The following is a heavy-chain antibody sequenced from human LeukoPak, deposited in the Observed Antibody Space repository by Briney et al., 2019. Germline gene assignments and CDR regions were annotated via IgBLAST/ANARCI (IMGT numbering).Heavy chain of an antibody. CDR1: GGSISSYY. J-gene: IGHJ4*02. Sequence: PSETLSLTCTVSGGSISSYYWSWIRQPPGKGLEWIGYIYYSGSTNYNPSLKSRVTISVDTSKNQFSLKLSFVTAADTAVYYCARGLTGEYFDYWGQGTLVTVSS. CDR2: IYYSGST. V-gene: IGHV4-59*08. D-gene: IGHD7-27*01. CDR3: ARGLTGEYFDY.